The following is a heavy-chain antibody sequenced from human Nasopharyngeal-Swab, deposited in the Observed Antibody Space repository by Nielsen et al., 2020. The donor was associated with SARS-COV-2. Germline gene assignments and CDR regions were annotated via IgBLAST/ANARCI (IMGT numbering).Heavy chain of an antibody. Sequence: SETLSLPCSVSGGSINSYYWSWVRQPPGKGLEWFGYIYNTSASDYSPSLKSRLTISIDTAKNQFSLKLRSVTAADTAMYYCATTSMKPRWVWNFDLWGRGTLVTVSS. J-gene: IGHJ2*01. CDR3: ATTSMKPRWVWNFDL. CDR1: GGSINSYY. D-gene: IGHD3-3*02. CDR2: IYNTSAS. V-gene: IGHV4-59*03.